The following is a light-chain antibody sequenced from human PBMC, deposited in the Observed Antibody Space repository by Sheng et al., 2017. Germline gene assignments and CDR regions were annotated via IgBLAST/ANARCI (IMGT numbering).Light chain of an antibody. V-gene: IGKV1-39*01. CDR1: QSISRY. Sequence: DIQMTQSPSSRSASVGDRVTISCRAGQSISRYLNWYQQKPGKVPKLLIYTASSLQSGAPSRFSGSGSGTDFTLTISSLQPEDFATYYCQESYSPSFTFGPGPNVDI. CDR3: QESYSPSFT. J-gene: IGKJ3*01. CDR2: TAS.